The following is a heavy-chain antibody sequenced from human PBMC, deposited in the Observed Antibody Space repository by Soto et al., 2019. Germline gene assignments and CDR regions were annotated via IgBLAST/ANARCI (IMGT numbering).Heavy chain of an antibody. CDR2: INHSGGT. CDR1: GGSFSGYY. V-gene: IGHV4-34*01. J-gene: IGHJ6*02. Sequence: PSETLSLTCAVYGGSFSGYYWSWIRQPPGKGLEWIGEINHSGGTNYNPSLKSRVTISVDTSKNQFSLKLSSVTAADTAVYYCARGAESGSYPPYYYYGMDVWGQGTTVTVSS. D-gene: IGHD1-26*01. CDR3: ARGAESGSYPPYYYYGMDV.